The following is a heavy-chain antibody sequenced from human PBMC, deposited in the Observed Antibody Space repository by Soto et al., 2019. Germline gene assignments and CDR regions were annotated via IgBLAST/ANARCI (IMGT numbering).Heavy chain of an antibody. CDR1: GGTFSSYT. Sequence: QVQLVQSGAEVKKPGSSVKVSCKASGGTFSSYTISWVRQAPGQGLEWMGRIIPILGIANYAQKFQGRVTITAEKSTSTAYMELSSLRSEDTAVYYCARDSGYCSGGSCPIEGPIDYWGQGTLVTVSS. D-gene: IGHD2-15*01. V-gene: IGHV1-69*08. CDR3: ARDSGYCSGGSCPIEGPIDY. J-gene: IGHJ4*02. CDR2: IIPILGIA.